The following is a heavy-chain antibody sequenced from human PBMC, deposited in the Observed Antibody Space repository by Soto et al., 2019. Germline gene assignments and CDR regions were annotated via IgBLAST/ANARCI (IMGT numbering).Heavy chain of an antibody. CDR1: GFTFSKAW. CDR2: IRHKNDAWTT. Sequence: EVQLVESGGGLVKPGGSLRLSCTASGFTFSKAWMNWVRQAPGKGLEWVGRIRHKNDAWTTDYAAPVNGVFTISRADSRNILYLQMNSLKTEDAGVKYCNTDEISSDCSSQGNLCTGSA. D-gene: IGHD3-3*01. CDR3: NTDEISSDC. J-gene: IGHJ4*02. V-gene: IGHV3-15*07.